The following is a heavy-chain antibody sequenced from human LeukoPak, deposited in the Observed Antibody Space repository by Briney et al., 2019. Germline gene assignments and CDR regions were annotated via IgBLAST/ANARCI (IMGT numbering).Heavy chain of an antibody. Sequence: SETLSLTCTVSGGSISSDYWSWIRQPAGKGLELIGRIYTSGSTNYNPSLTSRVTMSVDTSKNQFSLKLSSVTVADTAVYYCARDRGYSYAFDYWGQGTLVTVSS. CDR1: GGSISSDY. V-gene: IGHV4-4*07. J-gene: IGHJ4*02. CDR3: ARDRGYSYAFDY. CDR2: IYTSGST. D-gene: IGHD5-18*01.